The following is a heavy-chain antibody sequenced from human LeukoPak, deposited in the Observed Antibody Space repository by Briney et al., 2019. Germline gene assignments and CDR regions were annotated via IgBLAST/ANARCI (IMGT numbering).Heavy chain of an antibody. CDR3: AREGSGSYDFDY. CDR1: GFTFSSYG. D-gene: IGHD1-26*01. V-gene: IGHV3-33*08. J-gene: IGHJ4*02. CDR2: IWYDGSKT. Sequence: GGSLRLSCAASGFTFSSYGMHWVRQAPGKGLEWVAVIWYDGSKTYYADSVKGRFTIPRDNSKLYLQMNRLRAEDTAVYYCAREGSGSYDFDYWGQGTLVTVSS.